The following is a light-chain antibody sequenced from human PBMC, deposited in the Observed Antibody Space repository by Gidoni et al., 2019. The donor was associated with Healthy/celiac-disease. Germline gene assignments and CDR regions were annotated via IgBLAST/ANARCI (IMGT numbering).Light chain of an antibody. CDR2: AAS. CDR3: LQRSSYPLT. J-gene: IGKJ1*01. V-gene: IGKV1-17*01. CDR1: QGIRKD. Sequence: DTQMTQSPSSLSASVGDRVTITCRASQGIRKDLGWYQQKPGKAPKRLIYAASSLASGIPSRFSGSGSGTDFTLTISSLQPEDFATYYCLQRSSYPLTFGQGTKVEIK.